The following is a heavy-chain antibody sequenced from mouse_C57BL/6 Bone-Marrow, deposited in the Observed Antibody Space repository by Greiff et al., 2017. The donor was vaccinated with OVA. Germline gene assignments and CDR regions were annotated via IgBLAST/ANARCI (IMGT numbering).Heavy chain of an antibody. CDR1: GYTFTDHT. CDR2: IYPRDGST. D-gene: IGHD1-1*01. J-gene: IGHJ1*03. V-gene: IGHV1-78*01. CDR3: ARFYYGSSENWYFDV. Sequence: QVQLQQSDAELVKPGASVKISCKVSGYTFTDHTIHWMKQRPEQGLEWIGYIYPRDGSTKYNEKFKGKATMTADKSSSTAYMQLNSLTSEDSAVYFCARFYYGSSENWYFDVWGTGTTVTVSS.